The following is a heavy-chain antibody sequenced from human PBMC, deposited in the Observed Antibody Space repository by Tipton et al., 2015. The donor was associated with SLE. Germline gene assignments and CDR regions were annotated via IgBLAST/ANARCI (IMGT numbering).Heavy chain of an antibody. Sequence: LRLSCTVSGGSIRSYYWSWLRLPPGKGLEWIGYISNSETTNYNPSLKSRVTISVDTSKNQFSLKLRSVTAADTAVYYCAGAWQGYCSGGTCYVLDYWGQGTLVTVSS. CDR2: ISNSETT. J-gene: IGHJ4*02. D-gene: IGHD2-15*01. CDR1: GGSIRSYY. CDR3: AGAWQGYCSGGTCYVLDY. V-gene: IGHV4-59*01.